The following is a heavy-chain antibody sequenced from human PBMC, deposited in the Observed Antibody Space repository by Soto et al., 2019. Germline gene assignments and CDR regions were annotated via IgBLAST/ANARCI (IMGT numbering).Heavy chain of an antibody. CDR1: GYTITGYY. V-gene: IGHV1-2*04. CDR3: ARDGHCSSTSCYGYYYYGMDV. D-gene: IGHD2-2*01. Sequence: APVKVACKASGYTITGYYRHWVRQAKGQGLERMGWINPNSGGTNYAQKFQGWVTMTRDTSISTAYMELSRLRSDDTAVYYCARDGHCSSTSCYGYYYYGMDVWGQGTTVTVSS. CDR2: INPNSGGT. J-gene: IGHJ6*02.